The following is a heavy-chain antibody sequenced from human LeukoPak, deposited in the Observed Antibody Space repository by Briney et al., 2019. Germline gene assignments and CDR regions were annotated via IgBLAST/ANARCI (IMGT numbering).Heavy chain of an antibody. D-gene: IGHD1-26*01. Sequence: GGSLRLSCAASGFRFGDYWMTWARHIPGKGLEWVANIKQDGAEKHYAESVEGRFIISRDNTKNSLYLEMDSLKVEDTAVYYCARVGAWDLQRVFEYWGQGTLVTVSS. CDR3: ARVGAWDLQRVFEY. J-gene: IGHJ4*02. CDR2: IKQDGAEK. CDR1: GFRFGDYW. V-gene: IGHV3-7*01.